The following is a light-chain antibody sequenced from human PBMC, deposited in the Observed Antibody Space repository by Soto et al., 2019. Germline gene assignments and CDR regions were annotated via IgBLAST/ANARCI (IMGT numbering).Light chain of an antibody. V-gene: IGLV2-14*01. J-gene: IGLJ3*02. CDR1: SSDVGSYND. CDR3: SSYTSISTRV. Sequence: QSALTQPASVSGSPGQSITISCTGTSSDVGSYNDVSWYQQHPGKAPKLMIYETSNRPSGVSNRFSGSKSGNTASLTIAGLQADDEDNYYCSSYTSISTRVFGGGTQLTVL. CDR2: ETS.